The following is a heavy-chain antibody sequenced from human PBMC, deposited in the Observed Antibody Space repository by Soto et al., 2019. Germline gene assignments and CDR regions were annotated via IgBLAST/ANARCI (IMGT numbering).Heavy chain of an antibody. D-gene: IGHD6-13*01. CDR2: IWSDGSNK. CDR1: GFTFSSNG. Sequence: AVGSLRLSCTASGFTFSSNGMHWVRQAPGKGLEWVAVIWSDGSNKYYADSVKGRFTIFRDNSKSTLYLQMNGLRAEDTAVYYCARDGSNKPGFYYGMDVWGQGTTVTVSS. CDR3: ARDGSNKPGFYYGMDV. V-gene: IGHV3-33*01. J-gene: IGHJ6*02.